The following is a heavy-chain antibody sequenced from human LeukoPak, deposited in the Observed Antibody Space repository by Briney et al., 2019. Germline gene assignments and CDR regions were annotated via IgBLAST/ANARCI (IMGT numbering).Heavy chain of an antibody. V-gene: IGHV1-8*01. J-gene: IGHJ5*02. CDR3: ARVYDDGSGQRGNWFDP. CDR2: MNPNSGNT. D-gene: IGHD3-22*01. CDR1: GYTFTSYK. Sequence: ASVKVSCTASGYTFTSYKIDWVRQAPGQGLEWMGWMNPNSGNTGCIQKFQGRVTMTRDTSMTTAYLELSSLRFEDTAVYYCARVYDDGSGQRGNWFDPWGQGTLVTVSS.